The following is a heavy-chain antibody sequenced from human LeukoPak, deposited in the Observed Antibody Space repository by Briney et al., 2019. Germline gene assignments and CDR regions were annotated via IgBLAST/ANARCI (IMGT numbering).Heavy chain of an antibody. D-gene: IGHD6-13*01. CDR2: ISYDGSNK. V-gene: IGHV3-30*18. Sequence: GGSLRLSCVASGFTFSSYGMHWVRQAPGKGLEWGAVISYDGSNKYYADSVKGRFTISRDSSKNTLYLQMNSLRAEDTAVYYCAKDMSSSWYAFDYWGQGTLVTVSS. CDR3: AKDMSSSWYAFDY. J-gene: IGHJ4*02. CDR1: GFTFSSYG.